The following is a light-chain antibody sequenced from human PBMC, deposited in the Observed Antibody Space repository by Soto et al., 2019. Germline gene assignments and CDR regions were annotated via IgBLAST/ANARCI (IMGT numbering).Light chain of an antibody. Sequence: EIVLTQSPATLSLSPGERATLSCRASQSVSSYLAWYQQKPGQAPRLLIYDASNRATGIPARFSGSGSGTAFTITISSIQPEDFVVYYCQQRSNWPPLTFGGGTKVEIK. V-gene: IGKV3-11*01. CDR1: QSVSSY. J-gene: IGKJ4*01. CDR3: QQRSNWPPLT. CDR2: DAS.